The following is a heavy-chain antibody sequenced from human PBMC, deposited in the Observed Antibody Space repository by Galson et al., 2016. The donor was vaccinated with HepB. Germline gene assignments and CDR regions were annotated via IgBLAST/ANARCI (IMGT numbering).Heavy chain of an antibody. Sequence: PALVKPTQTLTLTCAFSGFSLTTGGVGVGWIRQPPGKALEWLALIYWNHDKRYNPSLESRLTITKDTSKNQVVLTMTNMDPVDTARYYCAHRRLGDYIWGGYSWSFDYRGQGALVTGSS. CDR3: AHRRLGDYIWGGYSWSFDY. V-gene: IGHV2-5*01. D-gene: IGHD3-16*01. CDR1: GFSLTTGGVG. CDR2: IYWNHDK. J-gene: IGHJ4*02.